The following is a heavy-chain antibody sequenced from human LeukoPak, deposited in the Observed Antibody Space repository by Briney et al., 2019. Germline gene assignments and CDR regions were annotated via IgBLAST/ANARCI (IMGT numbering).Heavy chain of an antibody. CDR1: GYSFTSYD. J-gene: IGHJ4*02. Sequence: GASVKVSCKASGYSFTSYDINWVRQASGQGLEWMGWMNPNSGNTGFAQKFQGRVTMTRNTSISTAYMELRSLRSDDTAVYYCARGWELDYWGQGTMVSVSS. CDR2: MNPNSGNT. D-gene: IGHD1-26*01. V-gene: IGHV1-8*01. CDR3: ARGWELDY.